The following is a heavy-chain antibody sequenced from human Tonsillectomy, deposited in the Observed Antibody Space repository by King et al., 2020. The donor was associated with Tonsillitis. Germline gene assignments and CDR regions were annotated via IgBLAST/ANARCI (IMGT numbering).Heavy chain of an antibody. D-gene: IGHD1-14*01. CDR1: GFFFTDYF. Sequence: QLVQSGAEVKKPGASVKVSCKASGFFFTDYFMHWVRQAPGQGLEWMGWINPNSGGTKYAQQFQDRVILTRDASTSTGYMELSSLRSDDTAVYYCARDIPGVTTWDGAFDIWGQGTMVTVSS. CDR2: INPNSGGT. V-gene: IGHV1-2*02. J-gene: IGHJ3*02. CDR3: ARDIPGVTTWDGAFDI.